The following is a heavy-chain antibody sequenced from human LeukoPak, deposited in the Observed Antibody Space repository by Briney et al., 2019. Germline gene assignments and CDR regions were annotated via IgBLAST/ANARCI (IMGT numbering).Heavy chain of an antibody. Sequence: ASVKVSCTASGYTFTGYSMHWVRQAPGQGLEWMGIINPSGGSTSYAQKFQGRVTMTRDTSTSTVYMELSSLRSEDTAVYYCARDSRDGYNPDYWGQGTLVTVSS. J-gene: IGHJ4*02. V-gene: IGHV1-46*01. CDR2: INPSGGST. CDR3: ARDSRDGYNPDY. D-gene: IGHD5-12*01. CDR1: GYTFTGYS.